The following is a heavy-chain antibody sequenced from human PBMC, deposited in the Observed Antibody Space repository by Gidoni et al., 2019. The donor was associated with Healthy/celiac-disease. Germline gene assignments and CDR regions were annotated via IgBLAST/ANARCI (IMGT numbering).Heavy chain of an antibody. D-gene: IGHD2-15*01. CDR1: GCTFSSSA. J-gene: IGHJ4*02. CDR2: ISGSGGST. V-gene: IGHV3-23*01. Sequence: EVQLLESGGGLVQPGGSLRLPCAASGCTFSSSAMSWVRQAPGKGLEWVSAISGSGGSTYYADSVKGRFTISRDNSKNTLYLQMNSLRAEDTAVYYCAKGPPLTPYYFDYWGQGTLVTVSS. CDR3: AKGPPLTPYYFDY.